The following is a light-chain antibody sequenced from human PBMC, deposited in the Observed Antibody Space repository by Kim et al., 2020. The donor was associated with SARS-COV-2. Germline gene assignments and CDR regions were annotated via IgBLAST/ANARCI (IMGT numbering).Light chain of an antibody. J-gene: IGLJ1*01. Sequence: QSVLTQPASGSGSPGQSITISCTGTSSDVGGYNYVSWYQQHPGKAPKLMIYDVSKRPSGVSNRFSGSKSGNTASLTISGLQAEDEADYYCSSYTSSSTFYVFGTGTKVTVL. CDR1: SSDVGGYNY. V-gene: IGLV2-14*01. CDR2: DVS. CDR3: SSYTSSSTFYV.